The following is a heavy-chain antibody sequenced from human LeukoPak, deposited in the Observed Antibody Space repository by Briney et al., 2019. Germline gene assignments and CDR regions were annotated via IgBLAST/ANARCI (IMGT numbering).Heavy chain of an antibody. Sequence: SETLSLTCTVSGGSISSYYWSWIRQPAGKGLEWIGRIYTSGSTNYNPSLKSRVTMSVDTSKNQFSLKLSSVTAADTAVYYCARDGYYYDREVGAFDIWGQGTMVTVSS. CDR3: ARDGYYYDREVGAFDI. J-gene: IGHJ3*02. CDR1: GGSISSYY. D-gene: IGHD3-22*01. V-gene: IGHV4-4*07. CDR2: IYTSGST.